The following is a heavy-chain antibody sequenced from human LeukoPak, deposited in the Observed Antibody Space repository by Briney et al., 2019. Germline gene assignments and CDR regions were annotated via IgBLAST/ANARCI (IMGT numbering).Heavy chain of an antibody. Sequence: SETLSLTCTVSGGSISSGDYYWSWIRQPPGKGLEWIGYIYYSGSTYYNPSLKSRVTISVDTSKNQFSLKLSSVTAADTAVYYCASVEDYGDYRGLDVWGQGTTVTVSS. CDR3: ASVEDYGDYRGLDV. CDR1: GGSISSGDYY. J-gene: IGHJ6*02. D-gene: IGHD4-17*01. CDR2: IYYSGST. V-gene: IGHV4-30-4*01.